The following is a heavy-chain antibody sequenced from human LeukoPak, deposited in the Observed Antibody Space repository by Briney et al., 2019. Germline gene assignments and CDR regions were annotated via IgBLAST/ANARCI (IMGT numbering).Heavy chain of an antibody. J-gene: IGHJ4*02. CDR3: ARGPNSNWSGLDF. D-gene: IGHD6-6*01. CDR1: GFTFSSYW. V-gene: IGHV3-7*01. CDR2: IKQDGSEK. Sequence: GGSLRLSCAASGFTFSSYWMSWVRQAPGKGLEWVANIKQDGSEKYYVDSVKGRFTISRDNAKNSLYLQVNNLRAEDTAVYYCARGPNSNWSGLDFWGQGTLLTVSS.